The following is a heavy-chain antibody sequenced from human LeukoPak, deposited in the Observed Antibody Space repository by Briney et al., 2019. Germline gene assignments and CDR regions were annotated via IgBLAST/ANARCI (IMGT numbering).Heavy chain of an antibody. CDR1: GFTFTGYA. V-gene: IGHV3-30*18. J-gene: IGHJ4*02. CDR3: AKEWCGGNCPLEH. CDR2: ISYDGIKK. D-gene: IGHD2-21*02. Sequence: GGSLRLSCAASGFTFTGYAMHWVRLAPGKGLEWVALISYDGIKKYYADSVKGRFTISRDNSKNTLYLQMNTLRAEDTAVYYCAKEWCGGNCPLEHWGQGTLVTLSS.